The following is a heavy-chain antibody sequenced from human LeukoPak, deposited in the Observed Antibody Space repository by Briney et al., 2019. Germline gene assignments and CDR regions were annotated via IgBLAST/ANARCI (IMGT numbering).Heavy chain of an antibody. CDR1: GFTFSIYW. Sequence: GGSLRLSCAASGFTFSIYWMSWVRQAPGKGLEWVANIKQDGSEKYYVDSVKGRFTISRDNAKNSLYLQMNSLRAEDTAVYYCAKDFEGYWGQGTLVTVSS. CDR3: AKDFEGY. D-gene: IGHD3-9*01. V-gene: IGHV3-7*01. J-gene: IGHJ4*02. CDR2: IKQDGSEK.